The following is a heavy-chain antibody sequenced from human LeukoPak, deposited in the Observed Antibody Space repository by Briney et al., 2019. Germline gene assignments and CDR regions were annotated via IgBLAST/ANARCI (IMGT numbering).Heavy chain of an antibody. CDR3: ARRGVYDSSGYYDY. CDR2: IYYSGST. Sequence: SETLSLTCTVSGGSISSSSYYWGWIRQPPGKGLEWIGSIYYSGSTYYNPSLKSRVTISVDTSKNQFSLKLSSVTAADTAVYYCARRGVYDSSGYYDYWGQGTLVTVSS. J-gene: IGHJ4*02. D-gene: IGHD3-22*01. V-gene: IGHV4-39*01. CDR1: GGSISSSSYY.